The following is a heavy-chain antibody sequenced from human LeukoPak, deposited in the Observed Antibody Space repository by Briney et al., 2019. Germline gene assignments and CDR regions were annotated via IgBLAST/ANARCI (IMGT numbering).Heavy chain of an antibody. V-gene: IGHV5-51*01. CDR3: ARHKDDYNNYIDY. Sequence: GESLKISCKGSGYSFTSHWIGWVRQMPGKGLEWMGIIYPGDSDTRYSPSFQGQVTISADKSISTAYLQWGSLKASDTAMYYCARHKDDYNNYIDYWGQGTLVTVSS. J-gene: IGHJ4*02. D-gene: IGHD4-4*01. CDR1: GYSFTSHW. CDR2: IYPGDSDT.